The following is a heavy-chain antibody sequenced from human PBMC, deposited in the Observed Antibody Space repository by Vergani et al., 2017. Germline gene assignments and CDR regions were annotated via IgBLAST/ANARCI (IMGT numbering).Heavy chain of an antibody. CDR1: GFNFRNYV. J-gene: IGHJ5*01. CDR2: IHGSDLKT. Sequence: EVEMLESGGGLVQPGGSLRLSCVASGFNFRNYVMTWVRQAPGKGLNWVADIHGSDLKTHYADSVKGRFTISRDNAKNTLYLEMNSLRGDDTAIYYCVRARCSGPCFMSNWFDSWGQGTLVTVSS. CDR3: VRARCSGPCFMSNWFDS. D-gene: IGHD5-12*01. V-gene: IGHV3-23*01.